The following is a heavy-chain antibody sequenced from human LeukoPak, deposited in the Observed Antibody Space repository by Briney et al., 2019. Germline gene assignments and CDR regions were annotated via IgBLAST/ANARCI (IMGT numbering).Heavy chain of an antibody. V-gene: IGHV4-34*01. D-gene: IGHD3-16*02. J-gene: IGHJ4*02. Sequence: SETLSLTCTVSGGSISSYYWSWIRQPPGKGLEWIGEINHSGSTNYNPSLKSRVTISVDTSKNQFSLKLSSVTAADTAVYYCARGVIGPNPYDYVWGSYRYGDYYFDYWGQGTLVTVSS. CDR2: INHSGST. CDR3: ARGVIGPNPYDYVWGSYRYGDYYFDY. CDR1: GGSISSYY.